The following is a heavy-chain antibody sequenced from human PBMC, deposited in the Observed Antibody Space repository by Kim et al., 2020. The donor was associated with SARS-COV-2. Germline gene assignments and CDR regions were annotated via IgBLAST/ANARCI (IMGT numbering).Heavy chain of an antibody. CDR2: IIPILGIA. CDR3: AGDYRYNWNDGDYYYYGMDV. Sequence: SVKVSCKASGGTFSSYAISWVRQAPGQGLEWMGRIIPILGIANYAQKFQGRVTITADKSTSTAYMELSSLRSDDTAVYYCAGDYRYNWNDGDYYYYGMDVWGQGTTVTVSS. V-gene: IGHV1-69*04. CDR1: GGTFSSYA. J-gene: IGHJ6*02. D-gene: IGHD1-1*01.